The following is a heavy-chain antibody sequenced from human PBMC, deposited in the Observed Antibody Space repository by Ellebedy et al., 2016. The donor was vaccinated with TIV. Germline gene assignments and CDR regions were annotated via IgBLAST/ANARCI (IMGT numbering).Heavy chain of an antibody. CDR3: AKEAASRVVSDY. CDR2: ISYDGRNA. D-gene: IGHD6-25*01. J-gene: IGHJ4*02. Sequence: PGGSLRLSCAASGFIFSSYGIHWVRQTPGKGLEWVAVISYDGRNANYADSVKGRFTISRDNSKSTVYLQMNYVRTEDTAFYFCAKEAASRVVSDYWGQGTLVTVSS. V-gene: IGHV3-30*18. CDR1: GFIFSSYG.